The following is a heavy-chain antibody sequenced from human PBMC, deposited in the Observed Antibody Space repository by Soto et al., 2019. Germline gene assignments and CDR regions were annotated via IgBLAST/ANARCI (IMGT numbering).Heavy chain of an antibody. CDR2: IYHSGST. CDR3: ARESGYGDYQALDY. CDR1: GGSISSSNW. Sequence: SETLSLTCAVSGGSISSSNWWSWVRQPPGKGLEWIGSIYHSGSTYYNPSLKSRVTISVDTSKNQFSLKLSSVTAADTAVYYCARESGYGDYQALDYWGQGTLVTVSS. J-gene: IGHJ4*02. D-gene: IGHD4-17*01. V-gene: IGHV4-4*02.